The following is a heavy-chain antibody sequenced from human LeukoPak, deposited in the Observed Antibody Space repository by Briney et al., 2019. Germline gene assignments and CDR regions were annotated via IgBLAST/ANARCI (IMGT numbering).Heavy chain of an antibody. V-gene: IGHV3-23*01. J-gene: IGHJ4*02. CDR1: GFTFSTYA. D-gene: IGHD6-13*01. CDR3: ATTGYSSRNY. CDR2: IGGGGGGT. Sequence: GGSLRLSCAASGFTFSTYAMSWVRQAPGKGLEWVSTIGGGGGGTYYADSVKGRFTISRDTSKNTLFLQMNSLRAEDTAVYYCATTGYSSRNYWGQGTLVTVSS.